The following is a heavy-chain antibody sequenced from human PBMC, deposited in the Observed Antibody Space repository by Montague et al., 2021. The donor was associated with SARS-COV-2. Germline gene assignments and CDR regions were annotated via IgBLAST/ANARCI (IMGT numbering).Heavy chain of an antibody. J-gene: IGHJ4*02. Sequence: TLSLTCTVSGGSISSGGYYWSWIRQHPGKGLEWIGYIYYSGTTYYNPSLKSRVTISVDTSKNQFSLKLSSVTAADTAVYYCARALRRVVIKHFDYWGQGTLVTVSS. CDR3: ARALRRVVIKHFDY. V-gene: IGHV4-31*03. D-gene: IGHD3-3*01. CDR1: GGSISSGGYY. CDR2: IYYSGTT.